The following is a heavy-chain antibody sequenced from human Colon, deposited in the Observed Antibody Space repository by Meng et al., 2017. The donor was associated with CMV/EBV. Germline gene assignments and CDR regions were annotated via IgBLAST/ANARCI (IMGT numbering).Heavy chain of an antibody. CDR1: GFTVSSNF. J-gene: IGHJ6*02. V-gene: IGHV3-53*01. CDR3: ARNRRTCNSVSCYGYLGMDV. D-gene: IGHD2-2*01. Sequence: GESLKISCAASGFTVSSNFMTWVRQAPGKGLEWVSVIYSGGTIKYADSVKGRFTISRDSSQNTLYLQIDSLRVEDTAVYFCARNRRTCNSVSCYGYLGMDVWGQGTTVTVSS. CDR2: IYSGGTI.